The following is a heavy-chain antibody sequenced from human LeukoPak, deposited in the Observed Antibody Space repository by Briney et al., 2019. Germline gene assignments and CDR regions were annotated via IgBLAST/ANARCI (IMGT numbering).Heavy chain of an antibody. V-gene: IGHV1-69*05. CDR1: GGTFSSYA. CDR2: IIPIFGTA. CDR3: ARLSHYDILTGYSDY. Sequence: SVKVSCKASGGTFSSYAISWVRQAPGQGLEWMGGIIPIFGTANYAQEFQGRVTITTDESTSTAYMELSSLRSEDTAVYYCARLSHYDILTGYSDYWGQGTLVTVSS. J-gene: IGHJ4*02. D-gene: IGHD3-9*01.